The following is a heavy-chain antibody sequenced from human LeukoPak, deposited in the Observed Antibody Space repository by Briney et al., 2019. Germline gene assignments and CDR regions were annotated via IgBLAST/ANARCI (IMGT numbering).Heavy chain of an antibody. CDR3: ARAPYSGSINFDY. CDR1: GYTFTGYY. D-gene: IGHD1-26*01. Sequence: ASVKVSCKASGYTFTGYYMHWVRQAPGQGLEWMGWINPNSGGTNYAQKFQGRVTMTRGTSISTAYMELSRLRSDDTAVYYCARAPYSGSINFDYWGQGTLVTVSS. V-gene: IGHV1-2*02. J-gene: IGHJ4*02. CDR2: INPNSGGT.